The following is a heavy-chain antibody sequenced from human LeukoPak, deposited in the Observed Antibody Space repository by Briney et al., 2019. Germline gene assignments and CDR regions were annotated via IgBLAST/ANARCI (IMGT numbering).Heavy chain of an antibody. CDR2: VHSGGRT. CDR3: AMGSGGEMATTADY. J-gene: IGHJ4*02. Sequence: PSETLSLTCTVSGGSTDNYYWSWIRQSPGKGLEWVGYVHSGGRTNSSPSLRSRVTMSVDTSKNQFSLKLSSVTAADTAVYYCAMGSGGEMATTADYWGQGTLVTVSS. V-gene: IGHV4-59*01. D-gene: IGHD5-24*01. CDR1: GGSTDNYY.